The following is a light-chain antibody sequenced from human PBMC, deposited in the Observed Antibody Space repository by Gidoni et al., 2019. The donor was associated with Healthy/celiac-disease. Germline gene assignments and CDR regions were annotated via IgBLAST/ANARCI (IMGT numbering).Light chain of an antibody. Sequence: QTVVTQEPSLTVPPGGTVTLTCPSRTGAVTSGYYPNWFQQKPGQAPTALIYSTSNKHSWTPARFSGSLLGGKAALTLSGVQPEDEAEYYCLLYYGGARVFGGGTKLTVL. J-gene: IGLJ3*02. CDR2: STS. CDR3: LLYYGGARV. V-gene: IGLV7-43*01. CDR1: TGAVTSGYY.